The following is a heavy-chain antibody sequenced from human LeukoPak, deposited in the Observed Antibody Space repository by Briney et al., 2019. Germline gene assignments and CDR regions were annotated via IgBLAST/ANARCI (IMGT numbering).Heavy chain of an antibody. CDR2: IYYSGST. D-gene: IGHD3-9*01. V-gene: IGHV4-59*01. J-gene: IGHJ1*01. CDR3: ARDSGHYDILTGYYSPEYFQH. Sequence: ASETLSLTCTVSGGSISSYYWSWIRQPPGKGLEWIGYIYYSGSTNYNPSLKSRVTISVDTSKNQFSLKLSSVTAADTAVYYCARDSGHYDILTGYYSPEYFQHWGQGTLVTVSS. CDR1: GGSISSYY.